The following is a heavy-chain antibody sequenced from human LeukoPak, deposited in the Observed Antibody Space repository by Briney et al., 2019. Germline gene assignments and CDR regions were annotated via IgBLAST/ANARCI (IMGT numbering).Heavy chain of an antibody. CDR3: ARESVDYGGNSDTFDY. Sequence: SETLSLTCTVSGGSISSYYWSWIRQPPGKGLEWVGYIYYSGSANYNPSIKSRVTISVDTSKNQFSLKLSSVTAADTAVYYCARESVDYGGNSDTFDYWGQGNLVTVSS. D-gene: IGHD4-23*01. V-gene: IGHV4-59*01. CDR2: IYYSGSA. J-gene: IGHJ4*02. CDR1: GGSISSYY.